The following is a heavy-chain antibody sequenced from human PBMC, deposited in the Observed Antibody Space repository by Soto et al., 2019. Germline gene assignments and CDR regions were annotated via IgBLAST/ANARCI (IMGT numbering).Heavy chain of an antibody. J-gene: IGHJ6*03. D-gene: IGHD3-16*02. CDR3: ARGSLKVDPYYQYYMDV. CDR1: GFTFSSYW. V-gene: IGHV3-7*01. Sequence: GGSLRLSCAASGFTFSSYWMSWVRQAPGKGLEWVANIKQDGSEKYYVDSVKGRFTISRDNAKNSLYLQMNSLRAEDTAVYYCARGSLKVDPYYQYYMDVWGKGTTVTVSS. CDR2: IKQDGSEK.